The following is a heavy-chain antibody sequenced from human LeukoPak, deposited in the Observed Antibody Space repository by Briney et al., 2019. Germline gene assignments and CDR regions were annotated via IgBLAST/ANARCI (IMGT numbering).Heavy chain of an antibody. Sequence: GGSLRLSCEVSGLTFSSYALSWVRQAPGKGLEWVSALSGSGTSTYYADSVKGRFTISRDNSKNRLYLQMNSLRAEDTAVYYCATPYFDFWSGYYRGWGQGTLVTVSS. J-gene: IGHJ4*02. V-gene: IGHV3-23*01. CDR3: ATPYFDFWSGYYRG. CDR1: GLTFSSYA. CDR2: LSGSGTST. D-gene: IGHD3-3*01.